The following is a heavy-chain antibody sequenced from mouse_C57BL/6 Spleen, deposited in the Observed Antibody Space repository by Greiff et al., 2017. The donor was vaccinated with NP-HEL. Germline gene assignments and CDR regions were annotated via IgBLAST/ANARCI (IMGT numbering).Heavy chain of an antibody. V-gene: IGHV1-82*01. CDR1: GYAFSSSW. CDR3: ARESTTVVAPYYFDY. Sequence: VQLQQSGPELVKPGASVKISCKASGYAFSSSWMNWVKQRPGKGLEWIGRIYPGDGDTNYNGKFKGKATLTADKSSSTAYMQLSSLTSEDSAVYFCARESTTVVAPYYFDYWGQGTTLTVSS. J-gene: IGHJ2*01. D-gene: IGHD1-1*01. CDR2: IYPGDGDT.